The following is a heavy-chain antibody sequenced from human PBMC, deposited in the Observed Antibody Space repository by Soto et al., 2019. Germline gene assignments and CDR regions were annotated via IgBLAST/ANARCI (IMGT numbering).Heavy chain of an antibody. CDR1: GFTFRDHY. Sequence: EVQLVESGGGLVQPGGSLRLSCAASGFTFRDHYMDWVRQAPGKGLEWVGRIRNKAKSYTSAYAASVKGRLTFSRDDSKNSVYLQMNNLKIDDTAVYYCTRVTKAGTTFFDSWGQGILVTVSS. V-gene: IGHV3-72*01. J-gene: IGHJ4*02. CDR3: TRVTKAGTTFFDS. CDR2: IRNKAKSYTS. D-gene: IGHD6-19*01.